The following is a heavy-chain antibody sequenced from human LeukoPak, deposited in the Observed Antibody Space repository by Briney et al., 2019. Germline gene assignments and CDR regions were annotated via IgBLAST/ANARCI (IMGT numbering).Heavy chain of an antibody. V-gene: IGHV3-74*01. CDR3: ASGSFCTNGVCYKGFDY. J-gene: IGHJ4*02. CDR1: GFTFSTSW. CDR2: IKSDGSTT. Sequence: PGGSLRLSCAASGFTFSTSWMHWVRQAPGKGLVWVSRIKSDGSTTTYADSVKGRFTISRDNAKNTLFLQMNSLRAEDTAVYYCASGSFCTNGVCYKGFDYWGQGTPVSVSS. D-gene: IGHD2-8*01.